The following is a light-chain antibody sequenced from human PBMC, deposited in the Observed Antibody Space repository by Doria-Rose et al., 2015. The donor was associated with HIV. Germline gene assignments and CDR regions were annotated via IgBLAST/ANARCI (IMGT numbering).Light chain of an antibody. Sequence: DIQMTQSPSSLSASIGDRVTITCRASQTVRTYLNWFQQEPGKAPKLLIYAASRLQSGVPSRFSGSGSGTDFTLTISGLQPGDFATYYCQQTYSSPPWTFGQGIRVEMK. CDR3: QQTYSSPPWT. CDR1: QTVRTY. J-gene: IGKJ1*01. CDR2: AAS. V-gene: IGKV1-39*01.